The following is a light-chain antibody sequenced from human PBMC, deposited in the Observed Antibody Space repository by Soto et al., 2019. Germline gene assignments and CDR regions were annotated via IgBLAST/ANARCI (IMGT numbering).Light chain of an antibody. CDR1: QNIDSF. J-gene: IGKJ2*01. CDR2: DSS. CDR3: QQRKQWPQYT. V-gene: IGKV3-11*01. Sequence: EIVLTQSPATLSLSPGEGAALSCRASQNIDSFLAWYQQRPGQAPRLLIYDSSTRATGVPPRFSGSGSGTAFTLTISSLEPEDSAVYYCQQRKQWPQYTCGQGTKLEIK.